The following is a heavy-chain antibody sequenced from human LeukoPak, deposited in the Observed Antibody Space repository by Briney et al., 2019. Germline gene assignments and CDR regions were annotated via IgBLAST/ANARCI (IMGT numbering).Heavy chain of an antibody. CDR1: GGSISSGGYY. V-gene: IGHV4-31*03. CDR3: AVDFWSGYYRMDY. Sequence: PSQTLSLTCTVSGGSISSGGYYWSWIRQHPGKGLEWIGYIYYSGSTYYNPSLKSRVTISVDTSKNQFSLKLSSVTAADTAVYYCAVDFWSGYYRMDYWGQGTLVTVSS. CDR2: IYYSGST. J-gene: IGHJ4*02. D-gene: IGHD3-3*01.